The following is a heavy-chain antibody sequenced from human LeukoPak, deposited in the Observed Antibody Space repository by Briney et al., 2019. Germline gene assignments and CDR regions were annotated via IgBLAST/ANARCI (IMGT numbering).Heavy chain of an antibody. V-gene: IGHV3-21*01. CDR2: ISSGGTYV. D-gene: IGHD5-12*01. CDR1: GFTFKTYS. Sequence: GGSLRLSCVVSGFTFKTYSMNWVRQAPGKGLEWVSPISSGGTYVDYADSVKGRFTISRDNAKNSLYLQMNSLRAEDTAVFYCARDPGYSNSPYYLDYWGQGTLVTVSS. CDR3: ARDPGYSNSPYYLDY. J-gene: IGHJ4*02.